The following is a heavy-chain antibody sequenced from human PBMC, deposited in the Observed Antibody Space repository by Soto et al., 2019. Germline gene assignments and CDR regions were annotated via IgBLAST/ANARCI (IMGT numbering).Heavy chain of an antibody. CDR3: ARDKYDFWSDYYTIDY. CDR2: INPNSGGT. CDR1: GYTFTGYY. D-gene: IGHD3-3*01. Sequence: ASVKVSCKASGYTFTGYYMHWVRQAPGQGLEWMGWINPNSGGTNYAQKFQGWVTMTRDTSISTAYMELSRLRSDDTAVYYCARDKYDFWSDYYTIDYWGQGTLVSVSS. V-gene: IGHV1-2*04. J-gene: IGHJ4*02.